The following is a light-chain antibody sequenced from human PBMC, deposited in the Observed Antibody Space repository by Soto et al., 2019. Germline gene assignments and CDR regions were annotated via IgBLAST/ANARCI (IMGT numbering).Light chain of an antibody. CDR2: EAL. J-gene: IGKJ4*02. CDR3: QQRNNWPLT. CDR1: QSVTND. V-gene: IGKV3-11*01. Sequence: ENVLTQSPGTLSLSPGERATLSCRASQSVTNDFFAWYQQRPGQAPRLLIYEALNRATGIPARFSGSGSGTDFTLNISSLEPEDFAVYYCQQRNNWPLTFGGGTKVEIK.